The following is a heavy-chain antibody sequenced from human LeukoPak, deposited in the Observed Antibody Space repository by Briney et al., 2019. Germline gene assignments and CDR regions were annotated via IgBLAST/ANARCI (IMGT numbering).Heavy chain of an antibody. D-gene: IGHD3-22*01. CDR2: IYYSGST. V-gene: IGHV4-59*01. CDR1: GVSISSYY. J-gene: IGHJ3*02. CDR3: ARDIRDSSGYPFWNDDAFDI. Sequence: SETLSLTCTVSGVSISSYYWSWIRQPPGKGREWIGYIYYSGSTNYNPSLKSRVTISVDTSKNQFSLKLSSVTAADTAVYYCARDIRDSSGYPFWNDDAFDIWGQGTMVTVSS.